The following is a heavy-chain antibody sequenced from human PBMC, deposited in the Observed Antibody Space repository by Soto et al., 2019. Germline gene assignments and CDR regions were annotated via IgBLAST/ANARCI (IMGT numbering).Heavy chain of an antibody. J-gene: IGHJ6*03. V-gene: IGHV4-59*01. CDR3: AGLQINYYYMDV. CDR1: WGSISSYY. CDR2: VYYSGSS. Sequence: LLTQRLTRTVSWGSISSYYWNWILQPPGKGLEWIGDVYYSGSSTYNPSLKSRVTISVDMSRNQFSLRLSSVTAADTAVYYCAGLQINYYYMDVWGKGTTVTVSS. D-gene: IGHD1-1*01.